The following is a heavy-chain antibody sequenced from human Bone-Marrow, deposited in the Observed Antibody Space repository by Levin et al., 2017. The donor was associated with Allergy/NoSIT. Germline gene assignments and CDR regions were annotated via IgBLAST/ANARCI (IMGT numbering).Heavy chain of an antibody. J-gene: IGHJ4*02. CDR3: AADMVGRNDH. CDR2: INPDGSVI. D-gene: IGHD4/OR15-4a*01. V-gene: IGHV3-74*01. CDR1: GLTFSRYW. Sequence: GGSLRLSCAVSGLTFSRYWMHWVRQAPGKGLVWVSRINPDGSVINYADSVKGRFTISRDDAKSTLFLHMSSLRADDTALSFCAADMVGRNDHWGQGTLVTVSS.